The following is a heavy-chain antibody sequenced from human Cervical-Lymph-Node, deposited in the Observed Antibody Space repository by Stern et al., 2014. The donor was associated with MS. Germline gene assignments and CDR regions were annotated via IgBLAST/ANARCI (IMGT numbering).Heavy chain of an antibody. Sequence: EVQLVESGGDLVQPGGSLRLSCAASGFTFSSYAMSWVRQAPGKGLEWVIGISDSGGATYYTDSVKGRFTISRDNSKNPLYLQMNSLRADDTAVYYCAKDRTNWWHDYGGQGTLVTVSS. D-gene: IGHD2-8*02. V-gene: IGHV3-23*04. CDR1: GFTFSSYA. J-gene: IGHJ4*02. CDR2: ISDSGGAT. CDR3: AKDRTNWWHDY.